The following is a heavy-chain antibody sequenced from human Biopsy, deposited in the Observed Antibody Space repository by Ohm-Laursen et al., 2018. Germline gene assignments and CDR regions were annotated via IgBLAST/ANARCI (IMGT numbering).Heavy chain of an antibody. CDR3: AKQGATILSSFDS. Sequence: ASVKVSCKASGYTFTGYYLHWVRQAPGQGLEWMGWINPKSGGTHYLEKFRGRVTMTRDTSISTAYMEVSSLRSDDTAVYYCAKQGATILSSFDSWGQGTLVTVSS. V-gene: IGHV1-2*02. D-gene: IGHD3-9*01. CDR1: GYTFTGYY. J-gene: IGHJ5*01. CDR2: INPKSGGT.